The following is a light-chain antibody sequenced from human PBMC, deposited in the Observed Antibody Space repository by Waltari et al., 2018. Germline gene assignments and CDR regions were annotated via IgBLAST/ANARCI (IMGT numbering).Light chain of an antibody. CDR3: SSYTSSSTPWV. CDR2: EVS. V-gene: IGLV2-14*01. CDR1: SSDVGGSNY. J-gene: IGLJ3*02. Sequence: QSALTQPASVSGSPGQSIPISCTGTSSDVGGSNYVSWYQQHPGKAPKLMIYEVSNRPSGVSNRFSGSKSGNTASLTISGLQAEDEADYYCSSYTSSSTPWVFGGGTKLTVL.